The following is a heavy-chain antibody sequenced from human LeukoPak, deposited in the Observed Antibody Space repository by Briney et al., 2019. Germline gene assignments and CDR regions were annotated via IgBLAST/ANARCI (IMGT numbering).Heavy chain of an antibody. V-gene: IGHV1-8*01. CDR3: ARVRWELLIYFDY. J-gene: IGHJ4*02. CDR1: GYTFTSYD. Sequence: ASVKVSCKASGYTFTSYDINWVRQATGQGLEWMGWMNPNSGNTGYAQKFQGRVTMTRDTSISTAYMELSRLRSDDTAVYYCARVRWELLIYFDYWGQGTLVTVSS. CDR2: MNPNSGNT. D-gene: IGHD1-26*01.